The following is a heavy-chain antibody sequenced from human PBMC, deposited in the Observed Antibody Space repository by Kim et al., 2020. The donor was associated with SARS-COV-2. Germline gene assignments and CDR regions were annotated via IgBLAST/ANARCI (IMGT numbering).Heavy chain of an antibody. CDR1: GFTFSSYS. CDR2: ISSSSSYI. J-gene: IGHJ6*02. CDR3: ARKGAQVKYCSGGSCHAPNRYGMDV. D-gene: IGHD2-15*01. Sequence: GGSLRLSCAASGFTFSSYSMNWVRQAPGKGLEWVSSISSSSSYIYYADSVKGRFTISRDNAKNSLYLQMNSLRAEDTAVYYCARKGAQVKYCSGGSCHAPNRYGMDVWGQGTTVTVSS. V-gene: IGHV3-21*01.